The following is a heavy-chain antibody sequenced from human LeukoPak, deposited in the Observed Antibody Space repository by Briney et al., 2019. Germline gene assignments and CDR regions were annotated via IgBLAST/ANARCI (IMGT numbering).Heavy chain of an antibody. CDR1: GRFISSGDYY. Sequence: SPTLSLTCTVSGRFISSGDYYSSWIRQPPGKGLEWIGYIYSSGSTYQNLSLKSRVTISVDTTKNQFSLKLSSVTAADTAVYHCARARITSAGLFDPWGQGTLVTVSS. CDR3: ARARITSAGLFDP. CDR2: IYSSGST. V-gene: IGHV4-30-4*01. J-gene: IGHJ5*02. D-gene: IGHD6-13*01.